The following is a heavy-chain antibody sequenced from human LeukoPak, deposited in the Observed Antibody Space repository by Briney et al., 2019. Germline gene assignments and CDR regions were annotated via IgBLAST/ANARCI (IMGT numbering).Heavy chain of an antibody. D-gene: IGHD1-14*01. V-gene: IGHV4-39*01. CDR2: IYYSGST. Sequence: SETLSLTCTVSGGSISSSSYYWGWIRQPPGKGPEWIGSIYYSGSTYYNPSLKSRVTISVDTSKNQFSLKLSSVTAADTAVYYCARHNPESTYHYYYYYMDVWGKGTTVTISS. CDR3: ARHNPESTYHYYYYYMDV. J-gene: IGHJ6*03. CDR1: GGSISSSSYY.